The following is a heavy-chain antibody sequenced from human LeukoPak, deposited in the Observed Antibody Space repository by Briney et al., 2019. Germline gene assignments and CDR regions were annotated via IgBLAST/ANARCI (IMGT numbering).Heavy chain of an antibody. Sequence: PGGSLRLSCAVSGFTFSTYWMSWVRQAPGKGLEWVADIKADGSEKYYVDSVKGRFTISRDNAKNSLYLQMNSLRAEDTAVYYCARDYYDSSGYYYVYFDYWGQGALVTVSS. V-gene: IGHV3-7*01. CDR1: GFTFSTYW. J-gene: IGHJ4*02. D-gene: IGHD3-22*01. CDR3: ARDYYDSSGYYYVYFDY. CDR2: IKADGSEK.